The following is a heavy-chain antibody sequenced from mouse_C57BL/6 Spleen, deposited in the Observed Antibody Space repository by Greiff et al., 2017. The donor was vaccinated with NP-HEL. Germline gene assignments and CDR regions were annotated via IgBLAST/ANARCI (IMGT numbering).Heavy chain of an antibody. J-gene: IGHJ3*01. V-gene: IGHV1-59*01. CDR1: GYTFTSYW. CDR2: IDPSDSYT. Sequence: VQLQQPGAELVRPGTSVKLSCKASGYTFTSYWMHWVKQRPGQGLEWIGVIDPSDSYTNYTQKFKGKATLTVDTSSSTAYMQLSSLTSEDSAVYYCAREGEGFAYWGQGTLVTVSA. CDR3: AREGEGFAY. D-gene: IGHD3-3*01.